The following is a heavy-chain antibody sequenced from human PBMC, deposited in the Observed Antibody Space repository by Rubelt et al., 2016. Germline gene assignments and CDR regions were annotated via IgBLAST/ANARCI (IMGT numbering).Heavy chain of an antibody. J-gene: IGHJ6*02. CDR1: GYTFTGYY. Sequence: QVQLVQSGAEVKKPGASVKVSCKASGYTFTGYYMHWVRQAPGQGLEWMGRINPNSGGTNYAKKFQGRVTMTRATSTITAYMELSRLRSDDTAVYYCAREGDYYYGMDVWGQGTTVTVSS. CDR2: INPNSGGT. CDR3: AREGDYYYGMDV. D-gene: IGHD3-16*01. V-gene: IGHV1-2*06.